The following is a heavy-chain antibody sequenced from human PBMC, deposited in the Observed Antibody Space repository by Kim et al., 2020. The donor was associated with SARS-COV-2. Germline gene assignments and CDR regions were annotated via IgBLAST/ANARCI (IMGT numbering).Heavy chain of an antibody. Sequence: GGSLRLSCAASGFTFRSYWMYWVRQAPGKGLVWVSRINGDGSRTNYADYVKGRFTISRDNAKNTLYLQMNSLRAEDTAVYYCARISEYYDLWWGYPLAYFDYWGQGTLVTVSS. CDR2: INGDGSRT. V-gene: IGHV3-74*01. CDR3: ARISEYYDLWWGYPLAYFDY. D-gene: IGHD3-3*01. CDR1: GFTFRSYW. J-gene: IGHJ4*02.